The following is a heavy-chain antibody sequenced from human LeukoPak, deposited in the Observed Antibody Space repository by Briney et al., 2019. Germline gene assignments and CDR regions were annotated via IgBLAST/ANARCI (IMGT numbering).Heavy chain of an antibody. D-gene: IGHD5-24*01. J-gene: IGHJ6*02. V-gene: IGHV1-69*04. CDR1: GGTFRSYA. CDR3: ARDLVVMATITEYYYYGMDV. Sequence: SAKVSCKASGGTFRSYAISWVRQAAGQGLEWMGRIIPLLGMANYAQKLQGRVTITADKSTSTAYMELSSLRAEDTAVSYCARDLVVMATITEYYYYGMDVWGQGTTVTVSS. CDR2: IIPLLGMA.